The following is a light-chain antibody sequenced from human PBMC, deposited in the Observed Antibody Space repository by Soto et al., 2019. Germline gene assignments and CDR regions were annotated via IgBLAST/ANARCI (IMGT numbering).Light chain of an antibody. V-gene: IGKV1-27*01. CDR3: QKYDNAPLT. Sequence: DIQMTQAPSSLSASVGDRVTITCRARQDISTYLAWYQQKPGKVPKLLISAAYTLQSGVPPRFSCSGSGTDFTLTIISLQPEDVATYYCQKYDNAPLTFGGGTKVEIK. CDR2: AAY. J-gene: IGKJ4*01. CDR1: QDISTY.